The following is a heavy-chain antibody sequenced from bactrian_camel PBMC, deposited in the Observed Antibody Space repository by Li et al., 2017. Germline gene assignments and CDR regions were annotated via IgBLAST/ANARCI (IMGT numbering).Heavy chain of an antibody. V-gene: IGHV3S53*01. CDR2: IDSVGST. J-gene: IGHJ6*01. CDR1: EYIFNWCD. Sequence: VQLVESGGGSVQPGEHLKLSCSPSEYIFNWCDMAWYRQAPGKERGGVAGIDSVGSTTYVDSVKGRFTISQDNAKNVLCLQMNSLKPEDTAMYYCAADASPDFACRKLRPVTFGYWGQGTQVTVS. CDR3: AADASPDFACRKLRPVTFGY. D-gene: IGHD5*01.